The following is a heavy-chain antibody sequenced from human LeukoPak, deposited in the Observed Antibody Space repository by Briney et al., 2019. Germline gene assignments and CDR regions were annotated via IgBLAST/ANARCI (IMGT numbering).Heavy chain of an antibody. J-gene: IGHJ4*02. Sequence: GGSLRLSCAASGFTFSKYWMLWVRQAPGKGLEWLSYISSTSTITYDADSVRGRFTISRDNAKNSLDLQMNSLRAEDTAVYYCARGGPMVRGIIYYFDYWGPGTRVTVSS. D-gene: IGHD3-10*01. CDR1: GFTFSKYW. V-gene: IGHV3-48*01. CDR3: ARGGPMVRGIIYYFDY. CDR2: ISSTSTIT.